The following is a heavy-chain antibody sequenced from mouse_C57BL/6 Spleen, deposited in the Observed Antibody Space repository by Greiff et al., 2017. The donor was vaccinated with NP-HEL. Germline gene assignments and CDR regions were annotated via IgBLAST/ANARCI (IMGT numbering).Heavy chain of an antibody. D-gene: IGHD1-1*01. CDR2: INPNNGGT. CDR1: GYTFTDYN. CDR3: ARGPYYGSSPFAY. V-gene: IGHV1-18*01. Sequence: EVQGVESGPELVKPGASVKIPCKASGYTFTDYNMDWVKQSHGKSLEWIGDINPNNGGTIYNQKFKGKATLTVDKSSSTAYMELRSLTSEDTAVYYCARGPYYGSSPFAYWGQGTLVTVSA. J-gene: IGHJ3*01.